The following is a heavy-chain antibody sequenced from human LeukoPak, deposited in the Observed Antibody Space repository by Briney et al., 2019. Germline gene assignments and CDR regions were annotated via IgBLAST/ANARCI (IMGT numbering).Heavy chain of an antibody. D-gene: IGHD4-17*01. CDR3: ARVPVPDYGDYVDWFDP. CDR2: IYYSGST. J-gene: IGHJ5*02. Sequence: SQTLSLTCTVSGGSISSGGYSWSWIRQHPGKGLEWIGYIYYSGSTYYNPSLKSRVTIPVDTSKKQFSLKLSSVTAADTAVYYCARVPVPDYGDYVDWFDPWGQGTLVTVSS. V-gene: IGHV4-31*03. CDR1: GGSISSGGYS.